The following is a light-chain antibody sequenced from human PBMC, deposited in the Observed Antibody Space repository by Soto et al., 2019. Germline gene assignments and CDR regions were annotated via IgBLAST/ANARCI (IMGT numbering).Light chain of an antibody. CDR2: EVS. CDR1: SSDVGGYNY. Sequence: QSVLTQPPSASGSPEQSVTISCTGTSSDVGGYNYVSWYQQHPGKAPKLMIYEVSKRPSGVPDRFFASKSGNTASLTVSGLQAEDEADYYCSSYAGSNILFGGGTKLTVL. J-gene: IGLJ2*01. CDR3: SSYAGSNIL. V-gene: IGLV2-8*01.